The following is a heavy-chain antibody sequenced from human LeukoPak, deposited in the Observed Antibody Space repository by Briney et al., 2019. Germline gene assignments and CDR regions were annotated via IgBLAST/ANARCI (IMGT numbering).Heavy chain of an antibody. J-gene: IGHJ4*02. Sequence: GGSLRLSCAASGFSFSSYGMHWVRQAPGKGLEWVAVIWYDGSNKNYADSVKGRFTISRVNSKNMLYLQMNGLRVEDTALYYCASHGGLWGQGTLVTVSS. CDR2: IWYDGSNK. V-gene: IGHV3-33*01. D-gene: IGHD5-12*01. CDR1: GFSFSSYG. CDR3: ASHGGL.